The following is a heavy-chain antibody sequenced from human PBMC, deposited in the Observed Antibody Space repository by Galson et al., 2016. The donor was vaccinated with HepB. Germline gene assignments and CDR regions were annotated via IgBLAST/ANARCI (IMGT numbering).Heavy chain of an antibody. D-gene: IGHD1-1*01. CDR3: ARDKRHGLDV. V-gene: IGHV1-18*01. Sequence: SVKVSCKASGYTFRSNGIRWVRQAPGQGLEWMGWISANSGDTQYSQKVQGRVTLTTEASTTTAHLELRSLRSDDTAVYYCARDKRHGLDVWGQGTTVTVSS. J-gene: IGHJ6*02. CDR2: ISANSGDT. CDR1: GYTFRSNG.